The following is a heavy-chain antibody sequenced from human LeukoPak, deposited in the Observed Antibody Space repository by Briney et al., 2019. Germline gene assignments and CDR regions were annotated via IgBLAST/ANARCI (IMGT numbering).Heavy chain of an antibody. D-gene: IGHD3-10*01. Sequence: SETLSLTCTVSADSIRNFYWNWIRQSPGKGLDWIGYIYQSGNTNYNPSLKSRLTMSIDTSKNQFSLNLSSVTAADTAVYYCARATYGSGSYYVVNFDYWGQGALVTVSS. V-gene: IGHV4-59*01. J-gene: IGHJ4*02. CDR3: ARATYGSGSYYVVNFDY. CDR1: ADSIRNFY. CDR2: IYQSGNT.